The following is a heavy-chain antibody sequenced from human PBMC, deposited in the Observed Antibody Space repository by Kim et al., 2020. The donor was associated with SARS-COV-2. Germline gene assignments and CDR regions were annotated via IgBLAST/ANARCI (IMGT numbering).Heavy chain of an antibody. CDR3: ARDLSGFLEWLRFDP. CDR2: ISSSSSTI. D-gene: IGHD3-3*01. V-gene: IGHV3-48*02. J-gene: IGHJ5*02. CDR1: GFTFSSYS. Sequence: GGSLRLSCAASGFTFSSYSMNWVRQAPGKGLEWVSYISSSSSTIYYADSVKGRFTISRDNAKNSLYLQMNSLRDEDTAVYYCARDLSGFLEWLRFDPWGQGTLVTVSS.